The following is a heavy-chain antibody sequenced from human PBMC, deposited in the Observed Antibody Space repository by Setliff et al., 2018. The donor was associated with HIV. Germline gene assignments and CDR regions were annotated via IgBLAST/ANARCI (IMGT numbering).Heavy chain of an antibody. D-gene: IGHD3-10*01. CDR2: ITSTAGTT. CDR1: GFTFSTYA. V-gene: IGHV3-23*01. Sequence: PGGSLRLSCAASGFTFSTYAMSWVRQAPGKGLEWVSAITSTAGTTYYADSVKGRFTISRDNSNNTLYLQMNSLRAEDTALYYCARKPMSGYYYMDVWGKGTTVTV. CDR3: ARKPMSGYYYMDV. J-gene: IGHJ6*03.